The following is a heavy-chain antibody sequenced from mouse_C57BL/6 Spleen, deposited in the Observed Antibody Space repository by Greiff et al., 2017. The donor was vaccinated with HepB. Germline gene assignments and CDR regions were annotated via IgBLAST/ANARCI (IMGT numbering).Heavy chain of an antibody. CDR3: ARYDGSRPWFDY. Sequence: EVQLVESGGGLVQPGGSLSLSCAASGFTFTDYYMSWVRQPPGKALEWLGFIRNKANGYTTEYSASVKGRFTISRDNSQSILYLQMNALRAADSATYYCARYDGSRPWFDYWGQGTLVTVSA. CDR2: IRNKANGYTT. CDR1: GFTFTDYY. J-gene: IGHJ3*01. D-gene: IGHD1-1*01. V-gene: IGHV7-3*01.